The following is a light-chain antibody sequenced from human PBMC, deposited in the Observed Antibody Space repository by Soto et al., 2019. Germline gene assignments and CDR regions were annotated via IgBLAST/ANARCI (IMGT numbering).Light chain of an antibody. CDR2: GAS. V-gene: IGKV3-20*01. CDR3: QQYSSSPWT. Sequence: EIVLTQSPGTLSLSPGERATLSCRASPSVSSSYLAWYQQKPGQAPRLLIYGASSRATGIPDRFSGSGSGTDFTLTISRLEPEDFAVYYCQQYSSSPWTFGGGTKVDIK. J-gene: IGKJ4*01. CDR1: PSVSSSY.